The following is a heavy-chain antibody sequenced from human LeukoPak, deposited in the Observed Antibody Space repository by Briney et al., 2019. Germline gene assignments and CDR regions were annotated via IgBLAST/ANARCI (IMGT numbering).Heavy chain of an antibody. D-gene: IGHD2-15*01. V-gene: IGHV4-59*01. CDR2: IYYTGST. CDR3: AREVVTDAFDI. Sequence: SETLSFTCTVSSGSISSYYWTWIRQPPEKGLEWIGYIYYTGSTNYSPSLRSRVTISVDTSKNQFSLNLSSVTAADTAVYYCAREVVTDAFDIWGQGTMVTVSS. J-gene: IGHJ3*02. CDR1: SGSISSYY.